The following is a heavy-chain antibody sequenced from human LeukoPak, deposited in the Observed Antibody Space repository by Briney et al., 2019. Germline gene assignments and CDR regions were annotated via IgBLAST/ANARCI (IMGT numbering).Heavy chain of an antibody. Sequence: PAGSLSLSCTVSGLSFSNAWMNWVRHAHGKGMGWDGRIKSKLDGETAEYGAPVEGRFTISRDDSRNTVFLRMNNLKTEDTGIYYCIGFWSDADHWGEGGLVTVSS. CDR1: GLSFSNAW. J-gene: IGHJ4*02. D-gene: IGHD3-3*01. CDR2: IKSKLDGETA. CDR3: IGFWSDADH. V-gene: IGHV3-15*07.